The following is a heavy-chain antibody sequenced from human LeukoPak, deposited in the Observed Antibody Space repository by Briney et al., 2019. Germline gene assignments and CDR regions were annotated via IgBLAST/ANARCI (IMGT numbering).Heavy chain of an antibody. D-gene: IGHD3-22*01. J-gene: IGHJ5*02. CDR3: ARDADTYYYDSSLGKEFDP. CDR1: GGSISSYY. CDR2: IYYSGST. Sequence: PSETLSLTCTVPGGSISSYYWSWIRQPPGKGLEWIGYIYYSGSTNYNPSLKSRVTISVDTSKNQFSLKLSSVTAADTAVYYCARDADTYYYDSSLGKEFDPWGQGTLVTVSS. V-gene: IGHV4-59*01.